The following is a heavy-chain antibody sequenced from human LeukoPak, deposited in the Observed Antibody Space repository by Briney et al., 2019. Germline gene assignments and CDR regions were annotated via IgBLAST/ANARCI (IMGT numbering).Heavy chain of an antibody. D-gene: IGHD1-26*01. J-gene: IGHJ4*02. V-gene: IGHV3-23*01. CDR2: ISGSGGST. Sequence: GGSLRLSCAASGFSFSNYWMSWVRQAPGKGLEWVSAISGSGGSTYYADSVKGRFTISRDNSKNTLYLQMNSLRAEDTAVYYCAKDLAGIVGARFDYWGQGTLVTVSS. CDR3: AKDLAGIVGARFDY. CDR1: GFSFSNYW.